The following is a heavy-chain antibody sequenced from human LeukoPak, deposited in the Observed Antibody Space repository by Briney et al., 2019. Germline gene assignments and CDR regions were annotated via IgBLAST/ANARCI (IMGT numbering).Heavy chain of an antibody. CDR1: GYTFTSYG. D-gene: IGHD2-2*02. CDR2: ISAYNGNT. V-gene: IGHV1-18*01. CDR3: ARAYCSSTSCYTLGVDY. Sequence: ASVKVSCKASGYTFTSYGISWVRQAPGQGLEWMGWISAYNGNTNYAQKLQGRVTMTTDTSTSTAYMELRSRRSDDTAVYYCARAYCSSTSCYTLGVDYWGQGTLVTVSS. J-gene: IGHJ4*02.